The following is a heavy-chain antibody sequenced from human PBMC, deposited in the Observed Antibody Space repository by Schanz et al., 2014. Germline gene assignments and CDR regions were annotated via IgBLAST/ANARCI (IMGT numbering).Heavy chain of an antibody. CDR1: GGTFSRYA. D-gene: IGHD3-9*01. Sequence: QVPLVQSGAEVKKPGSSVKVSCKASGGTFSRYAISWVRQAPGQGLEWMGRIIPIFGIANYAQKFQGRVTITADKSTTTAYMELRSLRSEDTAVYYCAFDRDDAYDIWGQGTTVTVSS. J-gene: IGHJ3*02. V-gene: IGHV1-69*04. CDR3: AFDRDDAYDI. CDR2: IIPIFGIA.